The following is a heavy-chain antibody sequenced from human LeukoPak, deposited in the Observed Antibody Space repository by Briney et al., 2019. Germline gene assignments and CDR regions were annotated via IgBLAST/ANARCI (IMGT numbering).Heavy chain of an antibody. CDR2: INSDGSST. J-gene: IGHJ3*02. V-gene: IGHV3-74*01. CDR1: GFTFSSYW. CDR3: ARECGGDCWDAFDI. D-gene: IGHD2-21*02. Sequence: QTGGSLRLSCATSGFTFSSYWMHWVRHAPGKGLVWVSRINSDGSSTSYADFVKGRFTISRDNAKNTLYLQMNSLRAEDTAVYYCARECGGDCWDAFDIWGQGTTVTVSS.